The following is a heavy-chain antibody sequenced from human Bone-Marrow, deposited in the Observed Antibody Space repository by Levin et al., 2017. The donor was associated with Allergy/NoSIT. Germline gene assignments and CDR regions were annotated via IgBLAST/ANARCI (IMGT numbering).Heavy chain of an antibody. Sequence: SETLSLTCAVSGGSISSSNWWSWVRQPPGKGLEWIGEIYHSGSTNYNPSLKSRVTISVDKSKNQFSLKLSSVTAADTAVYYCARVVGSNPRQAKWIQLWLRIHPNAFDSWGQGTMVTVSS. D-gene: IGHD5-18*01. CDR3: ARVVGSNPRQAKWIQLWLRIHPNAFDS. J-gene: IGHJ3*02. V-gene: IGHV4-4*02. CDR1: GGSISSSNW. CDR2: IYHSGST.